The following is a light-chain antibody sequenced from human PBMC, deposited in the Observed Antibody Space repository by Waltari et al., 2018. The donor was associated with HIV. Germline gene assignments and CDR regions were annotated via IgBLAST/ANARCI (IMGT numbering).Light chain of an antibody. CDR3: AAWDDSLNVV. CDR2: SNN. Sequence: QSVLTQPPSASGTPGQRVPVSCSGRTSNIGSDTGTWYQQLPGTAPKLLIYSNNQRPSGVPDRFSGSKSGTSASLAISGLQSEDEADYYCAAWDDSLNVVFGGGTKLTVL. CDR1: TSNIGSDT. V-gene: IGLV1-44*01. J-gene: IGLJ2*01.